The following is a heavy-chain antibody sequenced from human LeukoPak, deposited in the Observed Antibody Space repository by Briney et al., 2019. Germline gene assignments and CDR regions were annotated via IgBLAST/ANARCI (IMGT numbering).Heavy chain of an antibody. CDR3: AKGLTARPVGYYYGLDV. V-gene: IGHV3-23*01. Sequence: GGSLRLSCAASGFTFSSYAMSWVRQAPGKGLEWVSAISGSGGSTYHADSVKGRFTISRDISKNTLYLQMNSLRAEDTAVYYCAKGLTARPVGYYYGLDVWGQGTTVTVSS. J-gene: IGHJ6*02. CDR1: GFTFSSYA. D-gene: IGHD6-6*01. CDR2: ISGSGGST.